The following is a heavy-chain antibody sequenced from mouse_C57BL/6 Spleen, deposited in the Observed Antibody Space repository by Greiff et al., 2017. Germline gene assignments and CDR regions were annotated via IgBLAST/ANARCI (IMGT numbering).Heavy chain of an antibody. CDR2: INPSTGGT. CDR1: GYSFTGYY. D-gene: IGHD1-1*01. J-gene: IGHJ2*01. Sequence: EVKLMESGPELVKPGASVKISCKASGYSFTGYYMNWVKQSPEKSLEWIGEINPSTGGTTYNQKFKAKATLTVDKSSSTAYMQLKSLTSEDSAVYYCARRTVVATGIDYWGQGTTLTVSS. V-gene: IGHV1-42*01. CDR3: ARRTVVATGIDY.